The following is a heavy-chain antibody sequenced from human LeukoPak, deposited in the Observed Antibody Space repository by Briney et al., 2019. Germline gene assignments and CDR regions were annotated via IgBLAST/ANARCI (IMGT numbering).Heavy chain of an antibody. J-gene: IGHJ5*02. CDR1: GYTFTDYY. Sequence: ASVKVSCKASGYTFTDYYIHWVRQAPGQGLEWMGWINPNSGDTNSAQKFQGKISMTGDTSISTAYMELSSLTSDDTAVYYCARGVAVNEGRRFDPWGQGTLVIVSS. CDR2: INPNSGDT. V-gene: IGHV1-2*02. D-gene: IGHD6-19*01. CDR3: ARGVAVNEGRRFDP.